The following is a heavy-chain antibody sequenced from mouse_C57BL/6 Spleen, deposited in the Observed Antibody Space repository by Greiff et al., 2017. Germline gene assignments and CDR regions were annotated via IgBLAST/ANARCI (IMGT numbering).Heavy chain of an antibody. J-gene: IGHJ2*01. Sequence: EVHLVESGGGLVKPGGSLKLSCAASGFTFSSYAMSWVRQTPEKRLEWVATISDGGSYTYYPDNVKGRFTISRDNAKNNLYLQMSHLKSEDTAMYYCARAIYGNYPFDYWGQGTTLTVSS. CDR2: ISDGGSYT. D-gene: IGHD2-1*01. CDR1: GFTFSSYA. V-gene: IGHV5-4*01. CDR3: ARAIYGNYPFDY.